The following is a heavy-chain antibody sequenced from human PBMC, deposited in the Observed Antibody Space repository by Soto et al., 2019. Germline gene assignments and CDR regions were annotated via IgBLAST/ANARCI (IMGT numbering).Heavy chain of an antibody. CDR1: GFTVSSNY. Sequence: GGSLRLSCAASGFTVSSNYMSWVRQAPGKGLEWVSVIYSGGSTYYADSVKGRFTISRHNSKNTLYLQMNSLRAEDTAVYYCARVKISGYDFYYYYYMDVWGKGTTVTVSS. CDR3: ARVKISGYDFYYYYYMDV. J-gene: IGHJ6*03. V-gene: IGHV3-53*04. D-gene: IGHD5-12*01. CDR2: IYSGGST.